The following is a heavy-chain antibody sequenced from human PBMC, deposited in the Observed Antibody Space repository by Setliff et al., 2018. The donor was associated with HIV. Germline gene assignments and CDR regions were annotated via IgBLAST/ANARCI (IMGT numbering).Heavy chain of an antibody. J-gene: IGHJ4*02. CDR1: GGSITSNSLY. V-gene: IGHV4-39*01. D-gene: IGHD6-6*01. CDR3: ARGSSLHLAY. Sequence: SETLSLTCSVSGGSITSNSLYWGWIRQPPGKGLEWIGSVYYSGSTYYNPSLKSRLTISVDTSKNQFSLKLSSVTAADTAVYYCARGSSLHLAYWGQGTLVTVSS. CDR2: VYYSGST.